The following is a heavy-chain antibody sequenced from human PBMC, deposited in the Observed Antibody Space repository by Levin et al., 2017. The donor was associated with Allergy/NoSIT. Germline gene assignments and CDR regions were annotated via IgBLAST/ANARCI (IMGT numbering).Heavy chain of an antibody. V-gene: IGHV3-30-3*01. CDR3: ARDDCTGDSCYRSFDY. D-gene: IGHD2-15*01. CDR1: GFIFSDYA. CDR2: ISYDASSK. J-gene: IGHJ4*02. Sequence: GGSLRLSCAASGFIFSDYAMYWVRQAPGKGLEWVAVISYDASSKYYAGSVKGRFTISRDDSQNTLYLQMNSLRTEDTAVYYCARDDCTGDSCYRSFDYWGQGSLVTVSS.